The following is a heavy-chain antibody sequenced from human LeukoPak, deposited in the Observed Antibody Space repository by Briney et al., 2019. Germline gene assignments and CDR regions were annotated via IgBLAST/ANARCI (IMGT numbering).Heavy chain of an antibody. Sequence: ASVKVSCKASGYTFTGYYMHWVRQAPGQGLEWMGRINPNSGGTNYAQKFQGRVTMTRDTSISTAHMELSRLRSDDTAVYYCARGYCSGGSCYSGLFGYWGQGTLVTVSS. D-gene: IGHD2-15*01. V-gene: IGHV1-2*06. CDR1: GYTFTGYY. CDR3: ARGYCSGGSCYSGLFGY. CDR2: INPNSGGT. J-gene: IGHJ4*02.